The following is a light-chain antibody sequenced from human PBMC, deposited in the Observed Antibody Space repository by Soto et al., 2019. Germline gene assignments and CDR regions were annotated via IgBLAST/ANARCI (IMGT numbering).Light chain of an antibody. CDR2: DVS. J-gene: IGLJ2*01. V-gene: IGLV2-14*01. Sequence: QSVLTQPASVSGSPGQSITISCTGTSSDVGGYNYVSWYQQHPGKAPKLMIYDVSNRPSGVSNRFSGSKSGSTASLTISGLQAEDEADYYCRSYTSSSTVVFGGGTQLTVL. CDR1: SSDVGGYNY. CDR3: RSYTSSSTVV.